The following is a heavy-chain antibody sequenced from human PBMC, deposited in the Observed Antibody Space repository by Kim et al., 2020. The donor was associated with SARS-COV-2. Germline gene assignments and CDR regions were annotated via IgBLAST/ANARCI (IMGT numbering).Heavy chain of an antibody. J-gene: IGHJ6*02. CDR1: GGSFSGYY. D-gene: IGHD3-22*01. CDR2: INHSGST. CDR3: ARGISGITVIVVVFCGWLYCMDV. Sequence: SETLSLTCAVYGGSFSGYYWTWIRQPPGKGLEWIGEINHSGSTNYNPSLKSRVTISLDTSKNQFSLKLSSVTAADTAVYYCARGISGITVIVVVFCGWLYCMDVWGQGTTVTVSS. V-gene: IGHV4-34*01.